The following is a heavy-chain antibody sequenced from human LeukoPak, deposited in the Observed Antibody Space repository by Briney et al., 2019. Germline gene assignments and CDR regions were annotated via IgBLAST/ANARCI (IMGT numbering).Heavy chain of an antibody. D-gene: IGHD2-15*01. Sequence: GSLRLSCAASGFNFRTTWMNLVRQAPGKGLEWVANIKPDGGQRSYLDSVRGRFTISRDNSKNTLYLQMNSLRTEDAAVYYCVSCVDYWSQGTLVTVSS. V-gene: IGHV3-7*03. CDR2: IKPDGGQR. J-gene: IGHJ4*02. CDR3: VSCVDY. CDR1: GFNFRTTW.